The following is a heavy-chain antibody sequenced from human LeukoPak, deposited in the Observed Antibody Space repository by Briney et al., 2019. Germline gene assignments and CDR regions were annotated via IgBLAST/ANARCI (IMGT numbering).Heavy chain of an antibody. CDR3: AREDLDCSSASCYYYFDY. D-gene: IGHD2-2*01. CDR2: ISYDGGNK. CDR1: GFTFSSFT. Sequence: PGGSLRLSCAASGFTFSSFTMHWVRQAPGKGLEWVAVISYDGGNKYYADSVKGRFTISRDNSKNTLYLQMNSLRAEDTAVYYCAREDLDCSSASCYYYFDYWAQGTLVTVSS. V-gene: IGHV3-30-3*01. J-gene: IGHJ4*02.